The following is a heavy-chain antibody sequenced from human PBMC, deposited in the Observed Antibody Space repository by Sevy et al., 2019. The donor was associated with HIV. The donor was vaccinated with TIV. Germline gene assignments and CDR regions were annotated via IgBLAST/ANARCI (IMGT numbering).Heavy chain of an antibody. Sequence: GGSLRLSCAASGFTFSSYAMTWVRQAPGKGLEWVSAISGSGGSTYYADSVKGRFTISRDNSENTLYLQMNSLRAGDTAVYYCAKESPMVRGVYFDYWGQGTLVTVSS. V-gene: IGHV3-23*01. CDR2: ISGSGGST. J-gene: IGHJ4*02. CDR3: AKESPMVRGVYFDY. D-gene: IGHD3-10*01. CDR1: GFTFSSYA.